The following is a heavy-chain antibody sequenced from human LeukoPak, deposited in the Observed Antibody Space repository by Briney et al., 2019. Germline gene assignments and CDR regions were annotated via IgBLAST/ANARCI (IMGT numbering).Heavy chain of an antibody. Sequence: SETLSLTCAVYGGSFSGYYWSWIRQPPGKGLEWIGEINHSGSTNYNPSLKSRVTISVDTSKNQFSLKLSSVTAADTAVYYCARVRLYDSSGYFFFDYWGQGTLVTVSS. CDR1: GGSFSGYY. J-gene: IGHJ4*02. CDR3: ARVRLYDSSGYFFFDY. CDR2: INHSGST. D-gene: IGHD3-22*01. V-gene: IGHV4-34*01.